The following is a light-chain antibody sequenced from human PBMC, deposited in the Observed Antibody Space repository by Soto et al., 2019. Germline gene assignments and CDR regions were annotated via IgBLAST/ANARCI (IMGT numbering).Light chain of an antibody. V-gene: IGLV2-11*01. J-gene: IGLJ3*02. CDR3: CSYAQTSRV. Sequence: QSVLTQPRSVSGSPGQSVTFSCTGTSGDIGAYNYVSWYQFHPGKAPKMIIYDVNKRPSGVPDRFSGSKSGNTASLTISWLQAEDEADYYCCSYAQTSRVFGVGTKLTVL. CDR1: SGDIGAYNY. CDR2: DVN.